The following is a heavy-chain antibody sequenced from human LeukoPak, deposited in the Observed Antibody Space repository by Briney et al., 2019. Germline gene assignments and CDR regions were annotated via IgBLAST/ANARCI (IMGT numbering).Heavy chain of an antibody. V-gene: IGHV4-59*01. D-gene: IGHD3-16*01. CDR1: GGSISSYY. CDR3: ARERSYDYVWGAFDY. CDR2: IYYSGST. Sequence: SETLSLTCTVSGGSISSYYWSWIRQPPGKGLEWIGYIYYSGSTNYNPSLKSRVTISVDTSKNQFSLKLSSVTAADTAVYYCARERSYDYVWGAFDYWGQGTLVTVSS. J-gene: IGHJ4*02.